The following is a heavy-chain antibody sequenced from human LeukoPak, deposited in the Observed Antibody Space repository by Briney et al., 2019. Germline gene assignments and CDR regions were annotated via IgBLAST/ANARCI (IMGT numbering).Heavy chain of an antibody. CDR3: ARERRYCSGVNCYSGLDY. CDR1: GLTVSSNY. V-gene: IGHV3-53*01. CDR2: IYSSGNT. Sequence: PARSLRLSCAASGLTVSSNYLNWVRQAPGKGLEWVSIIYSSGNTYYADSVKGRFIISRDNSKNTLYLQMTSLRLEDTAVYYCARERRYCSGVNCYSGLDYWGQGTRVTVSP. J-gene: IGHJ4*02. D-gene: IGHD2-15*01.